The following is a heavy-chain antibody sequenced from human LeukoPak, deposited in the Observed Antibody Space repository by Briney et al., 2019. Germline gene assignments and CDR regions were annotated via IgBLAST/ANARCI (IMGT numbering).Heavy chain of an antibody. CDR3: AGAAAGTAIDS. CDR1: GYSFSTYW. V-gene: IGHV5-51*01. D-gene: IGHD6-13*01. Sequence: GESLKISCKGSGYSFSTYWIAWVRQMPGKGLEWMGIIYPGDSDTRYSPSFQGQFTISADKSTSTAYLQWSSLKASDSAIYYCAGAAAGTAIDSWGQGTLVTVSS. J-gene: IGHJ4*02. CDR2: IYPGDSDT.